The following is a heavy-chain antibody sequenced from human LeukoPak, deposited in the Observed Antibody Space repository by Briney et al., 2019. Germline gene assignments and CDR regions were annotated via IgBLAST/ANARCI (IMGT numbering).Heavy chain of an antibody. CDR3: AREGGTIKIGEFDY. V-gene: IGHV3-30*02. J-gene: IGHJ4*02. Sequence: GGSLRLSCAASGLTFTFSTSGIHWVRQAPGKGLEWVAFIQYDGSEKYYADSVKGRCTTSRDNSKNTVYLQMNSLTGEDTAIYYCAREGGTIKIGEFDYWGQGTLVTVSS. CDR2: IQYDGSEK. CDR1: GLTFTFSTSG. D-gene: IGHD1-7*01.